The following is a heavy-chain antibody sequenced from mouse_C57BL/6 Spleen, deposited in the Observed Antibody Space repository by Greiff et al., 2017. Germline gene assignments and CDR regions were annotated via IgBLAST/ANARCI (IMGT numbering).Heavy chain of an antibody. V-gene: IGHV1-59*01. CDR1: GYTFTSYW. CDR3: ARETVYLDY. Sequence: VQLQQPGAELVRPGTSVKLSCKASGYTFTSYWMHWVKQRPGQGLEWIGVIDPSDSYTNYNQKFKGKATLTVDTSSSTAYMQLSSLTSEDSAVYYCARETVYLDYWGQGTTLTVSS. CDR2: IDPSDSYT. J-gene: IGHJ2*01. D-gene: IGHD1-1*01.